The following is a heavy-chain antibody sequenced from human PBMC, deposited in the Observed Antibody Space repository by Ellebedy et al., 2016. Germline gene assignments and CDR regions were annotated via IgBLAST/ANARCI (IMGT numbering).Heavy chain of an antibody. Sequence: GESLKISCAASGFTFTFSALSWVRQTPGKGLEWVSAISSSGDRTHYADSVKGRFTISMDISKNPLYLQMNSLRVDDTAVYYCGKEKWFGDLLTFEYWGQGTLVTVSS. CDR2: ISSSGDRT. D-gene: IGHD3-10*01. J-gene: IGHJ4*02. V-gene: IGHV3-23*01. CDR1: GFTFTFSA. CDR3: GKEKWFGDLLTFEY.